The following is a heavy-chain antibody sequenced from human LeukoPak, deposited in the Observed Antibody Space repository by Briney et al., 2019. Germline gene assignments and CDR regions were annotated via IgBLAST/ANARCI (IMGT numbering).Heavy chain of an antibody. D-gene: IGHD4-23*01. Sequence: SETLSLTCTVSGGSISSSSYYWGWIRQPPGKGLEWIGSIYYSGNTYYNPSLKSRVTISTGTSKNQFSLKLSSVTAADTAVYYCANSANYGGNSGYFDYWGQGTLVTVSS. CDR1: GGSISSSSYY. J-gene: IGHJ4*02. CDR2: IYYSGNT. V-gene: IGHV4-39*01. CDR3: ANSANYGGNSGYFDY.